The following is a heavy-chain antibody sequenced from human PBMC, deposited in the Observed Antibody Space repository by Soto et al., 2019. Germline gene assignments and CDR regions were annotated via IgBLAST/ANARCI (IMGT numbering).Heavy chain of an antibody. D-gene: IGHD1-26*01. CDR1: GDSVRMYG. V-gene: IGHV1-69*12. CDR3: ARDGGKQMFLSHVAH. J-gene: IGHJ4*02. CDR2: IIPFFGTA. Sequence: QVQLGQSGPEVKKPGSSVKVSCKASGDSVRMYGFSWVRQAPGQGLEWMGGIIPFFGTANYAQKFQDRVTITADESTNTVYWELSNLRTADTAIYFGARDGGKQMFLSHVAHWGQGGLVTVS.